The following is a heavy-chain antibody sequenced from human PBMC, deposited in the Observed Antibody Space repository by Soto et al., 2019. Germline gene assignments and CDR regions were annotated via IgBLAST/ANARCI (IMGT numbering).Heavy chain of an antibody. V-gene: IGHV1-69*13. J-gene: IGHJ4*02. D-gene: IGHD3-22*01. CDR3: AREGAPSGYYYVYFDY. CDR1: GGTFSSYA. CDR2: IIPIFGTA. Sequence: GASVKVSCKASGGTFSSYAISWVRQAPGQGLEWMGGIIPIFGTANYAQKFQGRVTITADESTSTAYMELSSLRSEDTAVYYCAREGAPSGYYYVYFDYWAQGTLVTVSS.